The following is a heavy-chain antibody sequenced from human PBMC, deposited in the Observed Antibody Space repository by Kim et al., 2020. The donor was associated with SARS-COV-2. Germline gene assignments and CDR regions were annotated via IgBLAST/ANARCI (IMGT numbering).Heavy chain of an antibody. J-gene: IGHJ4*02. CDR2: ISAYNGNT. D-gene: IGHD6-13*01. Sequence: ASVKVSCKASGYTFTSHGISWVRQAPGQGLEWMGWISAYNGNTNYAQKLQGRVTMTTDTSTSTAYMELRSLRSDDTAVYYCARYTGSSWVPGDFDYWGQGTLVTVSS. CDR3: ARYTGSSWVPGDFDY. V-gene: IGHV1-18*01. CDR1: GYTFTSHG.